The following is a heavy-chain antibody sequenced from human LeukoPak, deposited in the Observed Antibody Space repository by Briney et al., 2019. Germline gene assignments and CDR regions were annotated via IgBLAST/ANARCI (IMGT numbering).Heavy chain of an antibody. D-gene: IGHD3-10*01. Sequence: ASVKVSCKASGYTFTSYDINWVRQATGQGLEWMGWMNPNSGNTGYAQKFQGRVTMTRNTSISTAYIELSSLRSEGTAVYYCARNGLLWFGELFPHNWFDPWGQGTLVTVSS. J-gene: IGHJ5*02. CDR2: MNPNSGNT. CDR3: ARNGLLWFGELFPHNWFDP. CDR1: GYTFTSYD. V-gene: IGHV1-8*01.